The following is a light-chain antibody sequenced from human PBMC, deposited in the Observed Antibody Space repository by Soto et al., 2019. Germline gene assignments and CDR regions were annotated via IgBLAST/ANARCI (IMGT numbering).Light chain of an antibody. CDR1: QSISTN. V-gene: IGKV3-15*01. J-gene: IGKJ1*01. CDR2: DAS. CDR3: QQYNYQGT. Sequence: VMPQSPGTLSVSAGERATLSCRASQSISTNLAWYQQKPGQAPRLLIYDASTRATGIPARFSGSGSGTDFTLAISSLQSEDSAVYYCQQYNYQGTFGQGTKVDIK.